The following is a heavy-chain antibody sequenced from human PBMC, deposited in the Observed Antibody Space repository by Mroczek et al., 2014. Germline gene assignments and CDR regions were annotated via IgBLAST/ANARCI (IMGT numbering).Heavy chain of an antibody. CDR2: IYYSGST. Sequence: QVQLVQSGPGLVKPSETLSLTCTVSGGSISSYYWSWIRQPPGKGLEWIGYIYYSGSTNYNPSLKSRVTISVDTSKNQFSLKLSSVTAADTAVYYCARGKMATIPGGYYYYGMDVWGQGTTVTVSS. D-gene: IGHD5-24*01. J-gene: IGHJ6*02. V-gene: IGHV4-59*01. CDR3: ARGKMATIPGGYYYYGMDV. CDR1: GGSISSYY.